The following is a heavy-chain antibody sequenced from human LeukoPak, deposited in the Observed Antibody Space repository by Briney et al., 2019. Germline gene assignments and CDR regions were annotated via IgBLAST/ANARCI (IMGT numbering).Heavy chain of an antibody. CDR2: ISHSGYT. V-gene: IGHV4-34*01. CDR1: NGSFSGYY. Sequence: SETLSLTCTVYNGSFSGYYWTWIRQSPGTGLEWIGEISHSGYTNLNPSLKSRLTISLDTSKNHFSLRLTSLTAADTAVYYCARDGLQSSDYYDSSSYYLDYWGQGTLVTVSS. D-gene: IGHD3-22*01. CDR3: ARDGLQSSDYYDSSSYYLDY. J-gene: IGHJ4*02.